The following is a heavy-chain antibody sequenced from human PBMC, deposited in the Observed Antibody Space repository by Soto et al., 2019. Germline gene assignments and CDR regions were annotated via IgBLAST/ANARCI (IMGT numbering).Heavy chain of an antibody. Sequence: EVQLVESGGGLVKPGGSLRLSCAASGFTFSSYSMNWVRQAPGKGLEWVSSISSSSSYIYYADSVKGRFTISRDNAKNSLYLKMNSLRAEDTAVYYCARESSSWYFNDYWGQGPLVTVSS. J-gene: IGHJ4*02. D-gene: IGHD6-13*01. CDR3: ARESSSWYFNDY. CDR1: GFTFSSYS. V-gene: IGHV3-21*01. CDR2: ISSSSSYI.